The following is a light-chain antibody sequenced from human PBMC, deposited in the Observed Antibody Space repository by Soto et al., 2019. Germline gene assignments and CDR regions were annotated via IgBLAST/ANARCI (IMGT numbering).Light chain of an antibody. J-gene: IGKJ3*01. V-gene: IGKV1-27*01. Sequence: DIQMTQSPSSLSASIGDRVTITCRASQGITDFLAWYQQKPGKVPKLLIYAASTLQSGVPSRFSGSGSGTDFTHTISSLQPEDVATYYCHKYNSAPFAFGPGTKVDIK. CDR3: HKYNSAPFA. CDR1: QGITDF. CDR2: AAS.